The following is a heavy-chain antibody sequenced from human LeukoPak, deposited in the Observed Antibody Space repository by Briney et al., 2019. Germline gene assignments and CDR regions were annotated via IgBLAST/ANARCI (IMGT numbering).Heavy chain of an antibody. J-gene: IGHJ4*02. CDR1: GFTFSDYY. D-gene: IGHD5-12*01. CDR2: ISSSSSFT. Sequence: GGSLRLSCAASGFTFSDYYMSWMRQAPGKGLEWLSHISSSSSFTHYADSVEGRFTISRDSAKNSLYLQMNSLRAEDTALYYCARDLFSGYDPRTFDLWGQGTLVTVSS. V-gene: IGHV3-11*06. CDR3: ARDLFSGYDPRTFDL.